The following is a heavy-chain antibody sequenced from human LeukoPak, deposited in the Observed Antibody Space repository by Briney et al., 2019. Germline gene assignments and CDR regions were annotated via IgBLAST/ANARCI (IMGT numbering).Heavy chain of an antibody. CDR3: ARPHYDSGDYYLSY. CDR1: GGSFNGYY. CDR2: INHSGNT. Sequence: SETLSLTCAAYGGSFNGYYWSWIRQPPGKGLEWIGEINHSGNTNYNPSLESRVTISVDTSKNQFSLKLNSVTAADTAVYYCARPHYDSGDYYLSYWGQGNLVTVSS. D-gene: IGHD3-22*01. V-gene: IGHV4-34*01. J-gene: IGHJ4*02.